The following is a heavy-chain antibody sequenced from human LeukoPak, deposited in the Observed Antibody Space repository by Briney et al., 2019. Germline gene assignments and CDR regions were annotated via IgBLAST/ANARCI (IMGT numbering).Heavy chain of an antibody. CDR1: GFTVSSNY. V-gene: IGHV3-7*01. J-gene: IGHJ5*02. CDR3: AREATASDP. CDR2: IKQDGSEK. Sequence: GGSLRLSCAASGFTVSSNYMSWVRQAPGKGLEWVANIKQDGSEKYYVDSVKGRFTISRDNAKNSLYLQMNSLRAEDTAVYYCAREATASDPWGQGTLVTVSS. D-gene: IGHD5-12*01.